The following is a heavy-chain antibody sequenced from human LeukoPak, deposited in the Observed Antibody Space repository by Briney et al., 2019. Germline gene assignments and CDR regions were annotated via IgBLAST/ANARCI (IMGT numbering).Heavy chain of an antibody. CDR1: GGSISSYY. CDR2: IYYSGST. CDR3: ARHTDGSLHCYYYMDV. Sequence: SETLSLTCTVSGGSISSYYWSWIRQPPGKGLEWIGYIYYSGSTNYNPSLKSRVTISVDTSKNQFSLKLSSVTAADTAVYYCARHTDGSLHCYYYMDVWGKGTTVTVSS. V-gene: IGHV4-59*08. J-gene: IGHJ6*03.